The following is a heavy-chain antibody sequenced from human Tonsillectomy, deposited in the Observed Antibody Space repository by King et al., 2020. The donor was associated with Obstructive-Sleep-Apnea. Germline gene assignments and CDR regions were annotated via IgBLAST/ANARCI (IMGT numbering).Heavy chain of an antibody. CDR3: AASYYYYGAGNYCKY. D-gene: IGHD3-10*01. J-gene: IGHJ4*02. Sequence: AQLVQSGAEVKKPGESLKISCKDSGFSFHNYWIGWVRQKPGKGLEWMGVIYPGDSNIRYSPSFQGHVTISVDESIYTAYLQWSSLKASDTAMYYCAASYYYYGAGNYCKYWGQGTLVTVSS. V-gene: IGHV5-51*01. CDR2: IYPGDSNI. CDR1: GFSFHNYW.